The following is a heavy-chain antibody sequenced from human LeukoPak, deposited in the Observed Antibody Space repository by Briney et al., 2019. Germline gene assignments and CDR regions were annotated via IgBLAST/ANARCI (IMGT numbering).Heavy chain of an antibody. Sequence: PGGSLRLSCAASGFTFSSYAMSWVSQAPGKGLEWVSAISGSGGSTYYADSVKGRFTISRYNTKNTLYLQMNSLRAEDTAVYYCAKAPFGGYCSSTSSPLDYWGQGNGVPVSS. J-gene: IGHJ4*02. V-gene: IGHV3-23*01. CDR3: AKAPFGGYCSSTSSPLDY. CDR1: GFTFSSYA. D-gene: IGHD2-2*01. CDR2: ISGSGGST.